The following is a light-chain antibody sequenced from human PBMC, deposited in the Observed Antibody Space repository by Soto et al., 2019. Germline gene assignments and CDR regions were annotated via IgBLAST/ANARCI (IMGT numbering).Light chain of an antibody. CDR2: GAS. CDR3: LQYNNWWT. J-gene: IGKJ1*01. V-gene: IGKV3-15*01. Sequence: DMVMTQSPATLSVSPGERATLSCRASQSVSSSLAWYQQKPGRSPRLLIYGASTRAIGIPARFSGSGSGTEFTPTLSSLQSEDFAVYYCLQYNNWWTFGQGTKVDIK. CDR1: QSVSSS.